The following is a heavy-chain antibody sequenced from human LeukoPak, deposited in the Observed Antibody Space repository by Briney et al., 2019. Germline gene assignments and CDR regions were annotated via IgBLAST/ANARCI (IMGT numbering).Heavy chain of an antibody. V-gene: IGHV3-23*01. Sequence: GGSLRLPCAPSGFTFSSNAMSWVRQAPGKGLEWVSVITGNTGSTYYADSVKGRFTISRDNSKNTLSLQMNSLRAEDTAVYYCAKDAVAPGSGGDYFDYWGQGTLVTVSS. J-gene: IGHJ4*02. CDR2: ITGNTGST. CDR1: GFTFSSNA. CDR3: AKDAVAPGSGGDYFDY. D-gene: IGHD3-10*01.